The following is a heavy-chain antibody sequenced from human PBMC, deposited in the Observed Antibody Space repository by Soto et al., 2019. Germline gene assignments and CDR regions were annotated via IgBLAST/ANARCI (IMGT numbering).Heavy chain of an antibody. D-gene: IGHD3-3*01. V-gene: IGHV1-46*03. CDR2: INPSGGST. Sequence: ASVKVSCKASGYTFTSYYMHWVRQAPGQGLEWMGIINPSGGSTSYAQKFQGRVTMTRDTSTSTVYMELSSLRSEDTAVYYCARVFYDFWSGYYNDYYYGMDVWVQGTTVTVSS. J-gene: IGHJ6*02. CDR1: GYTFTSYY. CDR3: ARVFYDFWSGYYNDYYYGMDV.